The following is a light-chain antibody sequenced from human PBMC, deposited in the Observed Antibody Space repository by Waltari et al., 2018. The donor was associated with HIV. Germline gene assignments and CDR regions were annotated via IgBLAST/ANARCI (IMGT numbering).Light chain of an antibody. Sequence: QSALTQPASVSGSPGQSLTISCTGANRNIGFFNLVSWYRQYPGKAPQLIIYGVTYRPSVISSRFSGSKSGNTASRTISGLQVDDEADYYCSSYASDDTVVFGGGTKLTVL. J-gene: IGLJ2*01. CDR1: NRNIGFFNL. V-gene: IGLV2-14*01. CDR2: GVT. CDR3: SSYASDDTVV.